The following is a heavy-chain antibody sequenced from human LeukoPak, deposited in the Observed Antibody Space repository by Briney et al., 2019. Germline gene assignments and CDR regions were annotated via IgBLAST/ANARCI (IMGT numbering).Heavy chain of an antibody. CDR3: ARSGSGSSHYYFDY. CDR2: INHSGST. V-gene: IGHV4-34*01. J-gene: IGHJ4*02. D-gene: IGHD3-22*01. CDR1: GGSFSGYY. Sequence: KASETLSLTCAAYGGSFSGYYWSWIRQPPWKGLQWIGEINHSGSTNYNPSLKSRVTISVDTSKNQFSLKLSSVTAADTAVYYCARSGSGSSHYYFDYWGQGTLVTVSS.